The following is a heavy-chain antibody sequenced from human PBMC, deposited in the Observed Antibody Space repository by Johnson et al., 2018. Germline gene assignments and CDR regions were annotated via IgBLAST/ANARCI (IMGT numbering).Heavy chain of an antibody. CDR3: ARGRGPGSDPRGY. V-gene: IGHV3-7*01. D-gene: IGHD1-26*01. Sequence: VQPVQSGGDLVQPGGSLRLSCAASGFTLSTYWMHWVRQAPGKGLEGVAMIKEDGSERYDVDSAKGRFSISRDNGENAVYLQMNDLRVEDTAVYYCARGRGPGSDPRGYWGQVTLVTVSS. J-gene: IGHJ4*02. CDR1: GFTLSTYW. CDR2: IKEDGSER.